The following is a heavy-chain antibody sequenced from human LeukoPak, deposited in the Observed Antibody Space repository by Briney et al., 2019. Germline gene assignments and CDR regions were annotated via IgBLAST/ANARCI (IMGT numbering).Heavy chain of an antibody. Sequence: GESLRLSCAAYGFTFSTNGMHWVRQAPGMGLEWVSFVHYDEKYKYYADFVKGRFTTSRDNSKNTLYLQMNSLRVDDTGVYYCVKESSPGDYWGQGTLVTVSS. CDR1: GFTFSTNG. D-gene: IGHD2-2*01. CDR3: VKESSPGDY. J-gene: IGHJ4*02. V-gene: IGHV3-30*02. CDR2: VHYDEKYK.